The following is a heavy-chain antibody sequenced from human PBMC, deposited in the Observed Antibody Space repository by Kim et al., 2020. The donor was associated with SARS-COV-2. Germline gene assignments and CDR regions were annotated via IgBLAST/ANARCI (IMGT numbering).Heavy chain of an antibody. V-gene: IGHV3-11*01. CDR2: IKSSGGSK. CDR3: AREGGSGNLHFDY. Sequence: GGSLRLSCAASGFIFSDYHMSWVRQAPGKGLEWISYIKSSGGSKYYADSVKGRLTISRTENSLDLQMDSLRADDTAVYYCAREGGSGNLHFDYWGQGTLV. CDR1: GFIFSDYH. J-gene: IGHJ4*02. D-gene: IGHD3-10*01.